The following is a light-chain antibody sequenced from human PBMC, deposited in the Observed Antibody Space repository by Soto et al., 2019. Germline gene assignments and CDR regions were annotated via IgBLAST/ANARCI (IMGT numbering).Light chain of an antibody. V-gene: IGKV3-11*01. CDR1: HSVSGDY. CDR3: QQRSNWPPIT. Sequence: EIVLTQSPGTLSLSPGEGATLSCRASHSVSGDYLAWYQSKPGQAPRLLIYDASNRATGIPARFSGSGSGTDFTLTISSLEPEDFAVYYCQQRSNWPPITFGQGTRLEIK. J-gene: IGKJ5*01. CDR2: DAS.